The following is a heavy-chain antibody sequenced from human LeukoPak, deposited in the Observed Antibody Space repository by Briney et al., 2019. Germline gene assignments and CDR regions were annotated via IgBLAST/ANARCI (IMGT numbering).Heavy chain of an antibody. J-gene: IGHJ3*02. CDR2: ISSSSSYI. D-gene: IGHD1-26*01. V-gene: IGHV3-21*01. CDR1: GFTFSSYS. Sequence: PGGSLRLSCAASGFTFSSYSMNWVRQAPGKGLEWVSSISSSSSYIYYADSVKGRFTISRDNAKNSLYLQMNSLRAEDTAVYYCARDGSEDDAFDIWGQGTMVTVSS. CDR3: ARDGSEDDAFDI.